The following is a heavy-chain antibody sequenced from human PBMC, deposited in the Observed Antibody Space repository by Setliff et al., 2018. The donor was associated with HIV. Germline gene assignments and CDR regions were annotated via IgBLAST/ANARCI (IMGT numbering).Heavy chain of an antibody. Sequence: TCSVSGISINGYYWSWIRQSPRTRLEWIGYVSSIGNTNYNPSLKSRVTISVDTSKNQFSLQLNSVTAADTAVYFCARTRAPYFFDFWGQGAQVTVSS. CDR3: ARTRAPYFFDF. J-gene: IGHJ4*02. CDR1: GISINGYY. CDR2: VSSIGNT. V-gene: IGHV4-4*08. D-gene: IGHD1-26*01.